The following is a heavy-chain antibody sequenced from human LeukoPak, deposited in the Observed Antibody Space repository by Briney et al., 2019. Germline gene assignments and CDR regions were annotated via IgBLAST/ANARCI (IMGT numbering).Heavy chain of an antibody. CDR3: ARGVVTATLGY. Sequence: ASVKVSCKASGGTFSSYAISWVRQAPGQRLEWMGWINAGNGNTKYSQKFQGRVTITRDTSASTAYMELSSLRSEDTAVYYCARGVVTATLGYWGQGTLVTVSS. CDR1: GGTFSSYA. J-gene: IGHJ4*02. CDR2: INAGNGNT. V-gene: IGHV1-3*01. D-gene: IGHD2-21*02.